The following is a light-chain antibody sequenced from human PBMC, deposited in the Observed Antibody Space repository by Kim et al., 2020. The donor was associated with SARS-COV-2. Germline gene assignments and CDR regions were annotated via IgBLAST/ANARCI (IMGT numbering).Light chain of an antibody. Sequence: EIVLTQSPGTLSLSPGERATLSCRASQSVSSSYLAWYQQKPGQAPRLLIYGASSRATGIPDRFSGSGSGTDFTLTISRLEPDDSAVYYCQQYGSSTYTFGQGTKLEI. CDR3: QQYGSSTYT. J-gene: IGKJ2*01. CDR1: QSVSSSY. V-gene: IGKV3-20*01. CDR2: GAS.